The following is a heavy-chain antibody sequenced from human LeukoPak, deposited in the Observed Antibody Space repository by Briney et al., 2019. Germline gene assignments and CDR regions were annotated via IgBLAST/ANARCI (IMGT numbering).Heavy chain of an antibody. D-gene: IGHD6-19*01. J-gene: IGHJ4*02. Sequence: AETLSLTCAVYGGSFSGYYWHWIRQPPGKGLEGIGEINHSGSTNYNPSLKSRVTISVDTSKNQFYLKLSSVTAADTAVYYCARTGYSSGWYNYWGQGTLVTVSS. CDR3: ARTGYSSGWYNY. CDR1: GGSFSGYY. CDR2: INHSGST. V-gene: IGHV4-34*01.